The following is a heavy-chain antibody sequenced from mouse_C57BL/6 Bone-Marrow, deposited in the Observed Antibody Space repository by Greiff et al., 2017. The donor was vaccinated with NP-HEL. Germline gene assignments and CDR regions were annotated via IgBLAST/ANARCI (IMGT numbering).Heavy chain of an antibody. V-gene: IGHV1-62-2*01. CDR1: GYTFTEYT. Sequence: VQLQESGAELVKPGASVKLSCKASGYTFTEYTIHWVKQRSGQGLEWIGWFYPGSGSIKYNEKFKDKATLTADTSSSTVYMDLSRLTSEDSAVYFCARNGDYFGSSYGYFEVWGTGTTVTVSS. D-gene: IGHD1-1*01. CDR3: ARNGDYFGSSYGYFEV. CDR2: FYPGSGSI. J-gene: IGHJ1*03.